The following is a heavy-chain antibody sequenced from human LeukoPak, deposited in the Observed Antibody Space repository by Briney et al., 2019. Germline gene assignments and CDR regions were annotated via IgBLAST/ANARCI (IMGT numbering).Heavy chain of an antibody. D-gene: IGHD3-22*01. CDR2: INDDGSST. CDR3: AMIKEG. CDR1: GFTFSNYW. J-gene: IGHJ4*02. V-gene: IGHV3-74*01. Sequence: PGGSLRLSCAASGFTFSNYWMHWVRQAPGKGLVWVSRINDDGSSTNYADSVKGRFTISRDNAKNTLYLQMNSLRAEDTAVYYCAMIKEGWGQGTLVTVSS.